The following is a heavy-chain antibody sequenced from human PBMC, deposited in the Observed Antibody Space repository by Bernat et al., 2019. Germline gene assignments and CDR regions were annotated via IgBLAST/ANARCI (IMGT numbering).Heavy chain of an antibody. D-gene: IGHD2-15*01. Sequence: EVQLVESGGGLVQPGGSLKLSCAASGFPFRDSSIHWVRQASGKGLEWVGRIRSKAYSYATTYAASVKDRFTISRDDSKNTANLQMNSLRTDDTAVYYCSRRHCRGGSCYSDYWGQGTLVTVSS. CDR2: IRSKAYSYAT. CDR1: GFPFRDSS. CDR3: SRRHCRGGSCYSDY. J-gene: IGHJ4*02. V-gene: IGHV3-73*01.